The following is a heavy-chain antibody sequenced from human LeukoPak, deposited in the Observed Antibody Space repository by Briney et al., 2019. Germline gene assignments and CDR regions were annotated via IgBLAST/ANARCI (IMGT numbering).Heavy chain of an antibody. V-gene: IGHV1-69*05. CDR2: IIPIFGTA. CDR3: ARDYSSGHRGVDY. J-gene: IGHJ4*02. CDR1: GGTFSSYA. D-gene: IGHD6-19*01. Sequence: PEASVKVSCKASGGTFSSYAISWVRQAPGQGLEWMGRIIPIFGTANYAQKFQGRVTITTDESTSTAYMELSSLRSEDTAVYYCARDYSSGHRGVDYWGQGTLVTVSS.